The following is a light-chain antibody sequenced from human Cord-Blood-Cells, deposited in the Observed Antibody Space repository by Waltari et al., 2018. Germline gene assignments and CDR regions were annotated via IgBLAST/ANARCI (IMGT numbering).Light chain of an antibody. V-gene: IGLV2-14*01. J-gene: IGLJ2*01. CDR3: SSYTSSSSVV. CDR2: DVS. Sequence: QSALTQPTSASGSPGQSISISCTGTSSDVGGSNYDSWYQQHPGKAPKLMIYDVSNRPSGVSNRFSGSKSGNTASLTISGLQAEDEADYYCSSYTSSSSVVFGGGTKLTVL. CDR1: SSDVGGSNY.